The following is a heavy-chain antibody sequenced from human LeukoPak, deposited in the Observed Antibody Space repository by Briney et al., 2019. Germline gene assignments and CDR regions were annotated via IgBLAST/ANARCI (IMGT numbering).Heavy chain of an antibody. CDR1: GGSFSGYY. Sequence: SETLSLTCAVYGGSFSGYYWSWIHQPPGKGLEWIGEINHSGSTNYNPSLKSRVTISVDTSKNQFSLKLSSVTAADTAVYYCAKTGLSGYAYMDVWGKGTTVTISS. CDR3: AKTGLSGYAYMDV. J-gene: IGHJ6*03. D-gene: IGHD5-12*01. CDR2: INHSGST. V-gene: IGHV4-34*01.